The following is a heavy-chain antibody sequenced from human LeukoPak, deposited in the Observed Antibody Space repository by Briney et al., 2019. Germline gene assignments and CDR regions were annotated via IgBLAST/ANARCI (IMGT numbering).Heavy chain of an antibody. CDR2: ISSSSSYI. J-gene: IGHJ4*02. D-gene: IGHD3-22*01. V-gene: IGHV3-21*01. CDR3: ARDNDYYDSSGYYWDY. CDR1: GFTFSSYS. Sequence: PGGSLRLSCAASGFTFSSYSMNWVRQAPGKGLEWVSSISSSSSYIYYADSVKGRFTISRDNAKNSLYLQMNSLRAEDMAVYYCARDNDYYDSSGYYWDYWGQGTLVTVSS.